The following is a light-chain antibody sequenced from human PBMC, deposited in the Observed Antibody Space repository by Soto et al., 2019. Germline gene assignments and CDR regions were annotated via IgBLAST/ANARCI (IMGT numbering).Light chain of an antibody. CDR2: DAP. J-gene: IGKJ5*01. CDR1: QSVSTY. V-gene: IGKV3-11*01. CDR3: QQRSDWPS. Sequence: EVLMTQSPATLSVSPGERATLSCRASQSVSTYLAWSQQKPGQAPRLLIYDAPYRATGIPARFSGSGSGTDLTLTISSLEPEDFAVYYCQQRSDWPSYGQGTRLRL.